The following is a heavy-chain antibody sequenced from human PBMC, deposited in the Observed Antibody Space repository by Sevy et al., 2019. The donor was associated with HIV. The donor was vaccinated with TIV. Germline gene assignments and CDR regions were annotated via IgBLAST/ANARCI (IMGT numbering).Heavy chain of an antibody. CDR1: GFNFDDYV. CDR2: INWNGGST. D-gene: IGHD5-18*01. V-gene: IGHV3-20*04. CDR3: ARGRVERYTSSYIYYYAMDV. Sequence: GESLKISCTGSGFNFDDYVMSWVRQAQGKGLEWVSGINWNGGSTGVADSVKGRFTITRDNAKNSLYLQMNSLRAEDTALYYCARGRVERYTSSYIYYYAMDVWGQGTTVTVSS. J-gene: IGHJ6*02.